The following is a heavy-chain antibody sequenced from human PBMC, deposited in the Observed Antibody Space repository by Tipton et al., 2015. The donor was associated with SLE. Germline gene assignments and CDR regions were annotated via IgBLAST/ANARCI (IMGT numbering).Heavy chain of an antibody. Sequence: SLRLSCAASGFTFSNYGMHWVRQAPGKGLEWVAVIWSDGISNDYADSVKGRFTISRDNSKKMVCLQMKTLRAEDTALYYCAKVGLAGKFDYWGQGTLVTVSS. CDR1: GFTFSNYG. J-gene: IGHJ4*02. CDR3: AKVGLAGKFDY. V-gene: IGHV3-33*06. CDR2: IWSDGISN. D-gene: IGHD6-19*01.